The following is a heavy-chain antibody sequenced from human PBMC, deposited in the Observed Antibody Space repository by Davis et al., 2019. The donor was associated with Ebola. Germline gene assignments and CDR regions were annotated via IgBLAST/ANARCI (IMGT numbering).Heavy chain of an antibody. CDR2: IYYSGIT. V-gene: IGHV4-39*01. J-gene: IGHJ4*02. Sequence: SETLSLTCSVSGGSVGSDYWSWIRQPPRKGLEWIGSIYYSGITYYNPSLKSRVTISVDTSKNQFSLKLSSVTAADTAVYYCARQGFGELFDYWGQGTLVTVSS. CDR3: ARQGFGELFDY. CDR1: GGSVGSDY. D-gene: IGHD3-10*01.